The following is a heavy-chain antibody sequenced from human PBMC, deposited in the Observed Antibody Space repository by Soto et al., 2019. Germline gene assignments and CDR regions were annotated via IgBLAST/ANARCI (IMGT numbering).Heavy chain of an antibody. CDR3: ARGDDYGERKAD. V-gene: IGHV3-30-3*01. Sequence: QVQLVESGGGVVQPGRSLRLSCAASGFTFSSYAMHWVRQAPGKGLEWVAVISYDGSNKYYADSVKGRFTISRDNSKNTLYRQMNSLRAEDTAVYYWARGDDYGERKADRGQGTLVTVSS. CDR2: ISYDGSNK. CDR1: GFTFSSYA. J-gene: IGHJ4*02. D-gene: IGHD4-17*01.